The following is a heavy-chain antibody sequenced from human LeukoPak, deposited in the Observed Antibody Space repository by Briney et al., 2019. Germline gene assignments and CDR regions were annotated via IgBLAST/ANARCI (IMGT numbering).Heavy chain of an antibody. CDR1: GGTFSSYA. CDR2: IIPIFGTA. CDR3: AREPGYSYGYGWFDP. V-gene: IGHV1-69*13. D-gene: IGHD5-18*01. J-gene: IGHJ5*01. Sequence: SVNVSCKASGGTFSSYAISWVRQAPGQGLEWMGGIIPIFGTANYAQKFQGRVTITADESTSTAYMELSSLRSEDTAVYYCAREPGYSYGYGWFDPWGQGTLVTVSS.